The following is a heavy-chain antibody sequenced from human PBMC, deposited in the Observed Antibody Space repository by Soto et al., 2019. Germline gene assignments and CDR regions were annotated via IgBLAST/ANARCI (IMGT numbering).Heavy chain of an antibody. CDR3: VRDGSKTLRDWFDP. CDR2: VYATGTT. CDR1: GGSISKFY. J-gene: IGHJ5*02. V-gene: IGHV4-4*07. Sequence: SETLSLTCSVSGGSISKFYWSWIRETAGKGLEWMGRVYATGTTDYNPSLRSRVAMSVDISRKTFSLRLTSVTAADTGMYYCVRDGSKTLRDWFDPWGQGKLVTVSS. D-gene: IGHD3-10*01.